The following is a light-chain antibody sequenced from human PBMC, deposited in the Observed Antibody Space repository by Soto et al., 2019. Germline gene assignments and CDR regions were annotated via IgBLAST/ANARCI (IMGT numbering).Light chain of an antibody. V-gene: IGLV2-8*01. J-gene: IGLJ1*01. CDR3: SSYAGSNNFV. Sequence: QSALTQPPSASGSPGQSVTISCSGTSSDVGGYNYVSWHQQHPGIAPKLMIYEVSKRPSGVPDRFSGSKSGNTASLIVSGLQAEDEADYYCSSYAGSNNFVFGTGTKVTVL. CDR2: EVS. CDR1: SSDVGGYNY.